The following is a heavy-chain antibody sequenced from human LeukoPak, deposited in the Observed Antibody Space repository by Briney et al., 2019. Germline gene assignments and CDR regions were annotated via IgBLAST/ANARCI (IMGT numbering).Heavy chain of an antibody. Sequence: GGSLRLSCAASGFTFSSYAMHWVRQAPGKGLEWVAVISYDGSNKYYADSVKGRFTISRDNSKNTLYLQMNSLRAEDTAVYYCARAGSSWYTFDYWGQGTLVTVSS. V-gene: IGHV3-30-3*01. CDR3: ARAGSSWYTFDY. D-gene: IGHD6-13*01. CDR2: ISYDGSNK. CDR1: GFTFSSYA. J-gene: IGHJ4*02.